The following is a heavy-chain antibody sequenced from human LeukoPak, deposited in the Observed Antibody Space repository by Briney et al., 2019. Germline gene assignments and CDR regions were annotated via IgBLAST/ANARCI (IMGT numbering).Heavy chain of an antibody. J-gene: IGHJ4*02. V-gene: IGHV4-61*02. Sequence: PSQTLSLTCTVSGGSISRGGYYWSWIRQPAGKGLEWIGRIYASGSTNYNPSLKSRVTISVDTSKNQFSLKLTSVTAADTAVYYCATHPVVGATRGQVPYWGQGTLVTVSS. D-gene: IGHD1-26*01. CDR2: IYASGST. CDR1: GGSISRGGYY. CDR3: ATHPVVGATRGQVPY.